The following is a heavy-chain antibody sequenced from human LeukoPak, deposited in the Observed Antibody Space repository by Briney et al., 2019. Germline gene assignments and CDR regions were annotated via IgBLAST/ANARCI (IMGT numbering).Heavy chain of an antibody. D-gene: IGHD2-15*01. Sequence: QAGGSLRLSCAVSGFIVSANYVTWVRQAPGKGLEWVANINRDGSQRNHVDSVKGRFTISRDNAKNSLYLQMDSLTAEDTAVYYCARDSTYSSGSRFYDRFDYWGQGTLVTVSS. V-gene: IGHV3-7*03. CDR2: INRDGSQR. J-gene: IGHJ4*02. CDR3: ARDSTYSSGSRFYDRFDY. CDR1: GFIVSANY.